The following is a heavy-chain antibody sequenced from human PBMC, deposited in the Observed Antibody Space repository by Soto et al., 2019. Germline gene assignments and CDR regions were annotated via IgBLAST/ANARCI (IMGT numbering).Heavy chain of an antibody. CDR1: GFTFDDYA. V-gene: IGHV3-23*01. CDR2: ISGSGGST. Sequence: GGSLRLSCAASGFTFDDYAMHWVRQAPGKGLEWVSGISGSGGSTYYGDSVKGRFTISRDNSKNTLYLQMNSLRAEDTAVYYCAKVRADYYDSSGPIDYWGQGTLVTVSS. CDR3: AKVRADYYDSSGPIDY. D-gene: IGHD3-22*01. J-gene: IGHJ4*02.